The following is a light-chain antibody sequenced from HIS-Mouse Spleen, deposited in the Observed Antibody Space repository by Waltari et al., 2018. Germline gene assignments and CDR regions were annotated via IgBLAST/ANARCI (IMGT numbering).Light chain of an antibody. Sequence: SYELTQPPSVSVSPGQTARNTCSGGALPKKYAYWYQQKSGPAPVLVIYEDSKRPSGIPERFSGSSSGTMATLTISGAQVEDEADYYCYSTDSSGNHRVFGGGTKLTVL. CDR1: ALPKKY. CDR3: YSTDSSGNHRV. J-gene: IGLJ2*01. V-gene: IGLV3-10*01. CDR2: EDS.